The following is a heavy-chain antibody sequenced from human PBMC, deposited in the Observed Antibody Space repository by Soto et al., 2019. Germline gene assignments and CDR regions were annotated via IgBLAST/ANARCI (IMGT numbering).Heavy chain of an antibody. CDR1: GFTVSDNY. Sequence: HPGGSLRLSCAASGFTVSDNYMSWVRQAPGKGLEWVSSIHPGGDTFYADSVKGRFSFSRDISKNTVYLQMNRLRLEDTAVYYCTRGLDQFKIRFDPWGQGTLVTVSS. J-gene: IGHJ5*02. V-gene: IGHV3-53*01. CDR3: TRGLDQFKIRFDP. CDR2: IHPGGDT.